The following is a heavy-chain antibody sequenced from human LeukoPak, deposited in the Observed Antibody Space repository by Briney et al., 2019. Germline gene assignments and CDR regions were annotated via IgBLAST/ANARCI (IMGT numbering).Heavy chain of an antibody. CDR2: IWYDGSNK. J-gene: IGHJ4*02. Sequence: GRSLRLSCAASGFTFSSYGMHWVRQAPGKGLEWVAVIWYDGSNKYYADSVKGRFTISRDNSKNTLYLQMNSLRAADTAVYYCAKETYANGWYNFDYWGQGTLVTVSS. D-gene: IGHD6-19*01. V-gene: IGHV3-33*06. CDR3: AKETYANGWYNFDY. CDR1: GFTFSSYG.